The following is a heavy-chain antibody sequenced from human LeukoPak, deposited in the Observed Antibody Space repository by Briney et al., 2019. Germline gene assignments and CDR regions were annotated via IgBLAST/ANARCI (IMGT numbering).Heavy chain of an antibody. D-gene: IGHD3-10*01. V-gene: IGHV3-7*01. CDR2: IKQDGSEK. CDR1: GFTFSSYW. J-gene: IGHJ5*02. Sequence: GGSLRLSCAASGFTFSSYWMSWVRQAPGKGLEWVANIKQDGSEKYYVDSVKGRFTISRDNAKNSLYLQMNSLRAEDTAVYYCAKDARGRITMVRGVLNWFDPWGQGTLVTVSS. CDR3: AKDARGRITMVRGVLNWFDP.